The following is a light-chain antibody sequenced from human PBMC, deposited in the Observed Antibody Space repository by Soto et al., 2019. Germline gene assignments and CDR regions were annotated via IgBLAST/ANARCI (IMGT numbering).Light chain of an antibody. CDR1: QSVTSNY. V-gene: IGKV3-20*01. Sequence: IVLTQSPGTLSLSPGERATLFCRASQSVTSNYFAWYQQKPGQAPRLLIYGISSRATGIPDRFSGSGSGTDFTLTISRLEPEDFAVYYCQQYGSSPPITFGQGTRLEIK. J-gene: IGKJ5*01. CDR2: GIS. CDR3: QQYGSSPPIT.